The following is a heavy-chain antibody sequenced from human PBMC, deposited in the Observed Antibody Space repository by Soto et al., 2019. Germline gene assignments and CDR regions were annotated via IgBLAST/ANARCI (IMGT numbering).Heavy chain of an antibody. J-gene: IGHJ2*01. CDR2: IYPGDSDT. D-gene: IGHD5-12*01. CDR3: ASTYRDGYNIGIGSASYWYFDL. Sequence: GESLKISCKGSGYSFTSYWIGWVRQMPGKGLEWMGIIYPGDSDTRYSPSFQGQVTFSADKSISTAYLQWSSLKASDTAMYYCASTYRDGYNIGIGSASYWYFDLWGRGTLVTVSS. CDR1: GYSFTSYW. V-gene: IGHV5-51*01.